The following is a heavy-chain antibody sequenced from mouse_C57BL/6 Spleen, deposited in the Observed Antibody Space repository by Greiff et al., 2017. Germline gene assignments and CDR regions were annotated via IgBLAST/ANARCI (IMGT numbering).Heavy chain of an antibody. V-gene: IGHV1-85*01. J-gene: IGHJ3*01. CDR3: ARTAQASRFAY. D-gene: IGHD3-2*02. CDR2: IYPRDGST. CDR1: GYTFTSYD. Sequence: QVQLKQSGPELVKPGASVKLSCKASGYTFTSYDINWVKQRPGQGLEWIGWIYPRDGSTKYNEKFKGKATFTVDTSSSTAYMERHSLTSEDSAVYFCARTAQASRFAYWGQGTLVTVSA.